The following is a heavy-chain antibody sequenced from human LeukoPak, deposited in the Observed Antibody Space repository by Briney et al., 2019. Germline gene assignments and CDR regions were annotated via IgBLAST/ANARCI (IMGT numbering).Heavy chain of an antibody. CDR2: ISANGGNT. Sequence: GGSLRLSCAASGFSFSTYVMRCVRQAPGKGLEWASGISANGGNTYYADSVKGRFTISRDNSKNTLHLQMNSLRAEDTAVYYCARGGHCTSTTCDYHNGMDVWGQGTTVTVSS. V-gene: IGHV3-23*01. D-gene: IGHD2-2*03. J-gene: IGHJ6*02. CDR3: ARGGHCTSTTCDYHNGMDV. CDR1: GFSFSTYV.